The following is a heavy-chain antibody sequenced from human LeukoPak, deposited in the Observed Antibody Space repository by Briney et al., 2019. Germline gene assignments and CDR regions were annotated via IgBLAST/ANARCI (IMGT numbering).Heavy chain of an antibody. CDR2: IYHSGST. J-gene: IGHJ4*02. V-gene: IGHV4-59*04. D-gene: IGHD3-10*01. Sequence: SETLSLTCTVSGGSISSYYWSWIRQPPGKGLEWIGSIYHSGSTNYNPSLKSRVTISVDTSKNQFSLKLSSVTAADTAVYYCALQRTYYYGSGSFNWELDYWGQGTLVTVSS. CDR3: ALQRTYYYGSGSFNWELDY. CDR1: GGSISSYY.